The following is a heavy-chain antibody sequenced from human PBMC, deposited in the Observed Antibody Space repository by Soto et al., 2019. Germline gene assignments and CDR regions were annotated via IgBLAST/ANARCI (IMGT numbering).Heavy chain of an antibody. CDR3: AKTSGGSNYYYYGMDV. J-gene: IGHJ6*02. D-gene: IGHD5-12*01. CDR2: ISYDGNVK. CDR1: RFSFNAYA. V-gene: IGHV3-30-3*02. Sequence: GGSLRLSCAASRFSFNAYAMHWVRQAPGKGLEWVAVISYDGNVKYYADSVKGRFTISRDNSKGTLFLQMNSLRGDDTAVYYCAKTSGGSNYYYYGMDVWGQGTTVTVSS.